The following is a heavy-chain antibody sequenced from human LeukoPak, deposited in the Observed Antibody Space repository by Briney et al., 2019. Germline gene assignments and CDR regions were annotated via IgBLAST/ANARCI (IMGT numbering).Heavy chain of an antibody. CDR1: GGSFSGYY. CDR2: INHSGST. V-gene: IGHV4-34*01. D-gene: IGHD6-13*01. CDR3: ARGLVSSSWYRYYYYYMDV. Sequence: PSETLSLTCAVYGGSFSGYYWSWIRQPPGKGQEWIGEINHSGSTNYNPSLKSRVTISVDTSKNQFSLKLSSVTAADTAVYYCARGLVSSSWYRYYYYYMDVWGKGTTVTVSS. J-gene: IGHJ6*03.